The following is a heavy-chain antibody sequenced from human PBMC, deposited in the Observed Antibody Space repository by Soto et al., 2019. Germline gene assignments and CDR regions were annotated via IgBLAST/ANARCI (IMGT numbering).Heavy chain of an antibody. V-gene: IGHV4-31*03. D-gene: IGHD2-15*01. CDR1: GGSISSGGYY. CDR2: IYYSGST. Sequence: PSETLSLTCTVSGGSISSGGYYWSWIRQHPGKGLEWIGYIYYSGSTYYNPSLKSRVTISVDTSKNKFSLKLSTVTAVDTAVYYCAREQALGYCSGGSCLGWFDPWGQGTLVTVSS. J-gene: IGHJ5*02. CDR3: AREQALGYCSGGSCLGWFDP.